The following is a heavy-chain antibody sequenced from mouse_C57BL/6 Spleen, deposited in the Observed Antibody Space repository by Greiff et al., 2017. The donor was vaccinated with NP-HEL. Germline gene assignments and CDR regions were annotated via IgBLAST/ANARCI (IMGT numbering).Heavy chain of an antibody. CDR3: ARHYYDNLCYCDD. Sequence: QVQLKQPGAELVKPGASVKMSCKASGYTFTSYWITWVKQRPGQGLEWIGDIYPGGGSTNYNEKLKSKATLTVAKSSSTPYMQLSSLKSEDSAIYYCARHYYDNLCYCDDWGKGTTLTGSS. CDR2: IYPGGGST. V-gene: IGHV1-55*01. J-gene: IGHJ2*01. D-gene: IGHD2-1*01. CDR1: GYTFTSYW.